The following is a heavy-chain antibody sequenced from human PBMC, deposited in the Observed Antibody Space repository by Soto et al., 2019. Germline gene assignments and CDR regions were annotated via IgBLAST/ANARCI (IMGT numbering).Heavy chain of an antibody. J-gene: IGHJ5*02. Sequence: SETLSLTCTVSGGSIRSSLYYWSWIRQPPGKGLEWIGYIFDSGITHYNPSLKSRAAMSVDTSKNQFSLNLTSVTAADAAVYFCASQFCSGGACFNWFDPWGHGTLVTVSS. CDR2: IFDSGIT. V-gene: IGHV4-30-4*01. CDR1: GGSIRSSLYY. D-gene: IGHD2-21*02. CDR3: ASQFCSGGACFNWFDP.